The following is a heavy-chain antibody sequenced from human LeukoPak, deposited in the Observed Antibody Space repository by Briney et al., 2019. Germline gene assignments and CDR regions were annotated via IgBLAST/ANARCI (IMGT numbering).Heavy chain of an antibody. J-gene: IGHJ6*02. CDR3: AKPRGPTYYYSGMDV. CDR2: ISGSGSST. CDR1: GFTFSTYA. V-gene: IGHV3-23*01. Sequence: QPGGSLRLSCAACGFTFSTYAISWVRQAPGKGLEWVSAISGSGSSTFYADSVKGRFTASRDNSKNTLYLQINSLRAEDTAIYYCAKPRGPTYYYSGMDVWGQGTTVTVSS.